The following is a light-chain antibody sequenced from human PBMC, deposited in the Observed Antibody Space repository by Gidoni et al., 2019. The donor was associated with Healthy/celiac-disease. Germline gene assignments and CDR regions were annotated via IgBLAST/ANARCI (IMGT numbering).Light chain of an antibody. V-gene: IGKV1-9*01. Sequence: DIQLTQSPSFLSASVGDRVTITCRDSQGISSYLAWYQQQPGKAPTFLIYAASTLQSGVPSRFSVSGSGTEFTLTISSLQAEDFATYYCQQFNSYPLTFGGGTKVEIK. CDR2: AAS. CDR3: QQFNSYPLT. J-gene: IGKJ4*01. CDR1: QGISSY.